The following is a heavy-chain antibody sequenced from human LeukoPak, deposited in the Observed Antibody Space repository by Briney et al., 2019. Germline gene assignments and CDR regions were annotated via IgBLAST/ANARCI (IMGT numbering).Heavy chain of an antibody. CDR2: IIPIFGTA. J-gene: IGHJ3*02. D-gene: IGHD3-3*01. CDR3: ARGFVGTYYDFWSGSKENDAFDI. V-gene: IGHV1-69*13. Sequence: SVKVSCKASGYTFTGYYMHWVRQAPGQGLEWMGGIIPIFGTANYAQKFQGRVTITADESTSTAYMELSSLRSEDTAVYYCARGFVGTYYDFWSGSKENDAFDIWGQGTMVTVSS. CDR1: GYTFTGYY.